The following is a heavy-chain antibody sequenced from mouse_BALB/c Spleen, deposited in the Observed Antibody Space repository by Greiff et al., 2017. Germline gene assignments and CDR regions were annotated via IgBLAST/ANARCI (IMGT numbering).Heavy chain of an antibody. CDR1: GYSFTSYY. D-gene: IGHD2-4*01. CDR3: ARDDYDDYAMDY. V-gene: IGHV1S135*01. Sequence: VQLKESGPELMKPGASVKISCKASGYSFTSYYMHWVKQSHGKSLEWIGYIDPFNGGTSYNQKFEGKATLTVDKSSSTAYMHLSSLTSEDSAVYYCARDDYDDYAMDYWGQGTSVTVSS. CDR2: IDPFNGGT. J-gene: IGHJ4*01.